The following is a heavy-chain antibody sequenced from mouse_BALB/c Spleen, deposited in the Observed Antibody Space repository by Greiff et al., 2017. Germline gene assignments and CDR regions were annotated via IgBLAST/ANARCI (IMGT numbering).Heavy chain of an antibody. CDR1: GFTFSSYT. D-gene: IGHD2-1*01. CDR2: ISNGGGST. Sequence: EVMLVESGGGLVKPGGSLKLSCAASGFTFSSYTMSWVRQTPEKRLEWVAYISNGGGSTYYPDTVKGRFTISRDNAKNTLYLQMSSLKSEDTAMYYCARISYGNLYAMDYWGQGTSVTVSS. CDR3: ARISYGNLYAMDY. J-gene: IGHJ4*01. V-gene: IGHV5-12-2*01.